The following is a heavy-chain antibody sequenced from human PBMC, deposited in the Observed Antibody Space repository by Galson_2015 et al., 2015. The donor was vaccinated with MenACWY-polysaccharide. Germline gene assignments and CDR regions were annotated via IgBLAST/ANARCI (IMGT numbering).Heavy chain of an antibody. D-gene: IGHD3-22*01. J-gene: IGHJ5*02. CDR2: ISWNSGTI. V-gene: IGHV3-9*01. Sequence: SLRLSCAASGFTFDDYAMHWVRHAPGRGLEWVSGISWNSGTIVYADSVKGRFTISRDNSKNTLFLEMSSLRAEDTAVYYCAKGKISGFLNWFDPWGQGTLVTVSS. CDR3: AKGKISGFLNWFDP. CDR1: GFTFDDYA.